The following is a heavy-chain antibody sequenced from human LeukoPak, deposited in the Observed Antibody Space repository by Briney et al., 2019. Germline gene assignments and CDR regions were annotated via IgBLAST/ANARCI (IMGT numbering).Heavy chain of an antibody. D-gene: IGHD6-19*01. CDR2: ISGSGGST. CDR1: GFTFSSYA. Sequence: QTGGSLRLSCAASGFTFSSYAMSWVRQAPGKGLEWVSAISGSGGSTYYADSVKGRFTISRDNSKNTLYLQMNSLRAEDTAVYYCAKGPCGLLYSGGGNPYNNWFDPWGQGTLVTVSS. J-gene: IGHJ5*02. V-gene: IGHV3-23*01. CDR3: AKGPCGLLYSGGGNPYNNWFDP.